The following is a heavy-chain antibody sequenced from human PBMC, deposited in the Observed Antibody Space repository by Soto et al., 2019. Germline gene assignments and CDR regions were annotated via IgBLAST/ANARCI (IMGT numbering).Heavy chain of an antibody. CDR1: GFTFSSYD. CDR2: IGTAGDT. J-gene: IGHJ3*02. Sequence: GGSLRLSCAASGFTFSSYDMHWVRQATGKGLEWVSAIGTAGDTYYPGSVKGRFTISRENAKNSLYLQMNSLRVGDTAVYYCARGGGQQLRDAFDIWGQGTMVTVSS. CDR3: ARGGGQQLRDAFDI. V-gene: IGHV3-13*01. D-gene: IGHD6-13*01.